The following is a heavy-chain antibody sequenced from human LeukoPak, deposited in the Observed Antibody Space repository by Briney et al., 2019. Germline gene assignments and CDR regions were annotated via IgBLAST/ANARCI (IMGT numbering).Heavy chain of an antibody. CDR3: AKNAHYQGYSYGGIDY. CDR2: ISYDGSDK. CDR1: GFTFSSYG. D-gene: IGHD5-18*01. V-gene: IGHV3-30*18. J-gene: IGHJ4*02. Sequence: GSLRLSCAASGFTFSSYGMHWVRPAPGKGLEWVAVISYDGSDKYSADSVKGRFTISRDNSKNTLYLQMNSLRAEGTAVYYCAKNAHYQGYSYGGIDYWGQGTLVTVSS.